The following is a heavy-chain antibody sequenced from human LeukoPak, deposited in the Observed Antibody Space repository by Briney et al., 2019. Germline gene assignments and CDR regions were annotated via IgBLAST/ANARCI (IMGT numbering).Heavy chain of an antibody. CDR2: IIPIFGTA. D-gene: IGHD3-9*01. Sequence: SVKVSCKASGGTFSSYAISWVRQAPGQGLEWMGGIIPIFGTANYAQKFQGRVTITTDESTSTAYMELSSLRSEDTAVYYCARGAAYYDILTGYYYYYFDYWGQGTLVAVSS. CDR3: ARGAAYYDILTGYYYYYFDY. J-gene: IGHJ4*02. CDR1: GGTFSSYA. V-gene: IGHV1-69*05.